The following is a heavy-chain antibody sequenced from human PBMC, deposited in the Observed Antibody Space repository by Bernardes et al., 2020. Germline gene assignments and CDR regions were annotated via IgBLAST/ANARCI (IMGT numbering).Heavy chain of an antibody. CDR3: AARLGYCSSTSCYFAFDI. Sequence: ASVKVSCKASGYTFTSYDINWVRQATGQGLEWMGWMNPTSGTTGYAQKFQGRVTMTRNTSISTAYMELSSLRSEDTAVYYCAARLGYCSSTSCYFAFDIWGQGTMVTVSS. J-gene: IGHJ3*02. V-gene: IGHV1-8*01. CDR2: MNPTSGTT. CDR1: GYTFTSYD. D-gene: IGHD2-2*01.